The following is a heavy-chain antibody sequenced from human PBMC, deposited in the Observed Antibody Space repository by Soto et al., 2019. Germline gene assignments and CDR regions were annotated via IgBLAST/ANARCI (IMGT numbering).Heavy chain of an antibody. CDR3: ERERGYSYGSDYGMDV. V-gene: IGHV4-59*01. CDR1: GGSISSYY. CDR2: IYYSGST. Sequence: KPSETLALTFTVSGGSISSYYWSWIRQPPGKGLEWIGYIYYSGSTNYNPSLKSRVTISVDTSKNQFSLKLSSVTAADTAVYYCERERGYSYGSDYGMDVWGQGTTVPVSS. J-gene: IGHJ6*02. D-gene: IGHD5-18*01.